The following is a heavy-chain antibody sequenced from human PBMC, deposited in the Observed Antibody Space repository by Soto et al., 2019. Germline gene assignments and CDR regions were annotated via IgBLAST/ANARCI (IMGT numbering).Heavy chain of an antibody. CDR1: GYTFTSYG. D-gene: IGHD6-6*01. J-gene: IGHJ3*02. CDR2: ISTYNGNP. CDR3: AIAPLYSTSPNNAFDI. Sequence: QVQLVQSGPEVKKPGASVKVSCKASGYTFTSYGISWVRQAPGQGLEWMGWISTYNGNPKYAQKLQGRVIMTTDTSTSTAYMQLRSLRSDDTAVFYCAIAPLYSTSPNNAFDIWGQGTVVTVSS. V-gene: IGHV1-18*01.